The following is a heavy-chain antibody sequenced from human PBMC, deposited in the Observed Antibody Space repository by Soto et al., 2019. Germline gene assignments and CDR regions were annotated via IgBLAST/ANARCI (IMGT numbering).Heavy chain of an antibody. D-gene: IGHD3-10*01. J-gene: IGHJ4*02. CDR1: GYTFTNYG. CDR2: FNPKNGNT. Sequence: ASVKVSCKASGYTFTNYGINWLRQARGQGIEWMGWFNPKNGNTNYAQTFEGRLTLTTDTSTSTAFMELSNLRSDDTAFYYCARVNFGEHFDSWGQVPLGTFSS. CDR3: ARVNFGEHFDS. V-gene: IGHV1-18*01.